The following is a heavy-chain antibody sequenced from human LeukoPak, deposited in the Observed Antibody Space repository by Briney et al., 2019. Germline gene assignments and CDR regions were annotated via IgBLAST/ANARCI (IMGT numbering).Heavy chain of an antibody. CDR2: ISSSSSYI. J-gene: IGHJ4*02. CDR1: GFTFSSYS. CDR3: ARGREIVALDY. V-gene: IGHV3-21*01. D-gene: IGHD3-22*01. Sequence: GGSLRLSCAASGFTFSSYSMNWVRQAPGKGLEWVSSISSSSSYIYYADSVRGRFTISRDNAKNSLYLQMNSLRAEDTAVYYCARGREIVALDYWGQGTLVTVSS.